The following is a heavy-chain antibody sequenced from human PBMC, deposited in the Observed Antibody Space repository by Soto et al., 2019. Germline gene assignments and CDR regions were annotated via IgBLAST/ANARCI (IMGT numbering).Heavy chain of an antibody. J-gene: IGHJ6*01. V-gene: IGHV3-23*01. D-gene: IGHD6-13*01. CDR1: GFTFSDNA. CDR3: ARSLATAVNYGLDV. CDR2: ISDDGDST. Sequence: EVQLLESGGGLVQPGGSLRLSCGASGFTFSDNAMTWVRQAPGKGLEWVSSISDDGDSTYYADSVEGRFAVSRDNSKNTLFLHMNSLGAEDTAVYYCARSLATAVNYGLDVWGQGTEVTVSS.